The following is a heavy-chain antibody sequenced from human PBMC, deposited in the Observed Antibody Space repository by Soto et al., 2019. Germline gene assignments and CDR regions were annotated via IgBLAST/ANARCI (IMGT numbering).Heavy chain of an antibody. J-gene: IGHJ4*02. CDR1: GGSISSSSYY. CDR3: ARHVEAQTTFDY. V-gene: IGHV4-39*01. D-gene: IGHD1-1*01. Sequence: PSETLSLTCTVSGGSISSSSYYWGWIRQPPGKGLEWIGSIYYSGSTYYNPSLKSRVTISVDTSKNQFSLKLSSVTAADTAVYYCARHVEAQTTFDYWGQGTLVTVSS. CDR2: IYYSGST.